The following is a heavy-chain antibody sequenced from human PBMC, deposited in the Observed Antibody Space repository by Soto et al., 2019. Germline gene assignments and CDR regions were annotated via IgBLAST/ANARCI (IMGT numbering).Heavy chain of an antibody. D-gene: IGHD3-3*01. CDR1: GFTFSSYA. J-gene: IGHJ4*02. CDR2: IWYDGSNK. V-gene: IGHV3-33*08. Sequence: GGSLRLSCAASGFTFSSYAMSWVRQAPGKGLEWVAVIWYDGSNKYYADSVKGRFTISRDNSKNTLYLQMNSLRAEDTAVYYCARDQGVLSDFWRGYPDYWGQGTLVTVSS. CDR3: ARDQGVLSDFWRGYPDY.